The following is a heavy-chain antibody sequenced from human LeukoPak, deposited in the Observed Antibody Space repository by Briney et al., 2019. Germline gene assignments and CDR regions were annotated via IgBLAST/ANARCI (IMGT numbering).Heavy chain of an antibody. V-gene: IGHV1-58*01. J-gene: IGHJ3*01. CDR3: AAELYGVYTDCCTFHL. CDR1: GFTLSTSA. D-gene: IGHD4-17*01. Sequence: SVKVSCKTSGFTLSTSAVQWVRQARGQRLEWIGWIIVGSGATNYAQSLQGRFTITRDMSTNTAYMELSSLGSEDSAVYYCAAELYGVYTDCCTFHLWGQGTMVTVSS. CDR2: IIVGSGAT.